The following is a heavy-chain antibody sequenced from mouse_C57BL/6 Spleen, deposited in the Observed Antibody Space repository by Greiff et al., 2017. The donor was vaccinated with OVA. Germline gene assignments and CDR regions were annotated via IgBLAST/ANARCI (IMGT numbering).Heavy chain of an antibody. CDR2: IDPNSGGT. CDR1: GYTFTSYW. D-gene: IGHD2-5*01. J-gene: IGHJ1*03. Sequence: VQLQQPGAELVKPGASVKLSCKASGYTFTSYWMHWVKQRPGRGLEWIGRIDPNSGGTKYNEKFKSKATLTVDKPASTAYMQLSSLTSEDSAVYYGASFYYSNYDWYFDVWGTGTTVTVSS. CDR3: ASFYYSNYDWYFDV. V-gene: IGHV1-72*01.